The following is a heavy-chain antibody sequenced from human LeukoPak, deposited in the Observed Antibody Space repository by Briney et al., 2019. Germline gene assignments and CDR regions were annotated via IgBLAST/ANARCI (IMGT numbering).Heavy chain of an antibody. J-gene: IGHJ6*02. Sequence: GGSLRLSCAASGFSFSSYWMNWARQAPGKGLEWVASINHNGNVNYYVDSVKGRFTISRDNAKNSLYLQMSNLRAEDTAVYFCARGGGLDVWGQGATVTVSS. CDR1: GFSFSSYW. CDR3: ARGGGLDV. CDR2: INHNGNVN. D-gene: IGHD3-16*01. V-gene: IGHV3-7*03.